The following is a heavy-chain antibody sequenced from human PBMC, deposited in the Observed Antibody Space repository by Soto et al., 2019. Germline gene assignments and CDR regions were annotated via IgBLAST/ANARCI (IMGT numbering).Heavy chain of an antibody. V-gene: IGHV3-30-3*01. J-gene: IGHJ3*02. CDR1: GFTFSSYA. D-gene: IGHD3-22*01. CDR2: ISYDGSNK. CDR3: ARVGYYDSSRYLDI. Sequence: PGGSLRLSCAASGFTFSSYAMHWVRQAPGKGLEWVAVISYDGSNKYYADSVKGRFTISRDNSKNTLYLQMNSLRAEDTAVYYCARVGYYDSSRYLDICGQGTMVTVSS.